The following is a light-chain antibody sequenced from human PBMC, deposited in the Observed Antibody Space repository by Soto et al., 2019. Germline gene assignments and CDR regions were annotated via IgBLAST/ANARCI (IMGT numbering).Light chain of an antibody. CDR2: GAS. J-gene: IGKJ1*01. CDR1: QSVSSN. CDR3: QQYNNWPWT. Sequence: EIVMTHSPATLSVSPGERATLSCRAGQSVSSNLAWYQQKPGQAPRLLIYGASIRATGIPARFSGSGSGTEFTLTISSLQSEDFAVYYCQQYNNWPWTFGQGTKVEIK. V-gene: IGKV3-15*01.